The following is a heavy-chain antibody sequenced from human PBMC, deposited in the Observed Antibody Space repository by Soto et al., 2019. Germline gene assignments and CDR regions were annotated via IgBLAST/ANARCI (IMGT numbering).Heavy chain of an antibody. J-gene: IGHJ4*02. V-gene: IGHV3-23*01. CDR1: GFTFSSYA. Sequence: PGGSLRLSCAASGFTFSSYAMSWVRQAPGKGLEWVSAISGSGGSTYYADSVKGRFTISRDNSKNTLYLQMNSLRAEDTAVYYCAKDLAPLSGSYVLEWGQGTLVTVSS. CDR3: AKDLAPLSGSYVLE. CDR2: ISGSGGST. D-gene: IGHD1-26*01.